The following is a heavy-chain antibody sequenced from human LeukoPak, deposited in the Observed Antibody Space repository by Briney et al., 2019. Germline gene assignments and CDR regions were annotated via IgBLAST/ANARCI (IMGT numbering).Heavy chain of an antibody. Sequence: GASVKVSCKASGYTFTNYGISWVRQAPGQGLEWMGWISPYNGNTNYAQKLQGRVTMTRDTSTSTAYMELRSLRSDATAVYYCARPGLYCSGGSCYSDYWGQGTLVTVSS. D-gene: IGHD2-15*01. CDR2: ISPYNGNT. CDR3: ARPGLYCSGGSCYSDY. J-gene: IGHJ4*02. CDR1: GYTFTNYG. V-gene: IGHV1-18*01.